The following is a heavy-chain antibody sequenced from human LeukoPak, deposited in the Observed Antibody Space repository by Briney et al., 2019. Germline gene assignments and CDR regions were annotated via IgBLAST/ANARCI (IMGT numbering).Heavy chain of an antibody. J-gene: IGHJ4*02. CDR3: ARDSFSSGWYPYFDY. CDR1: GFTFSSYL. V-gene: IGHV3-7*01. Sequence: GGSLRLSCAASGFTFSSYLMNWVRQAPGKGLEWVANIKQDGSEKYYVDSVKGRFTISRDNAKNSLYLQMNSLRAEDTAVYYCARDSFSSGWYPYFDYWGQGTLVTVSS. D-gene: IGHD6-19*01. CDR2: IKQDGSEK.